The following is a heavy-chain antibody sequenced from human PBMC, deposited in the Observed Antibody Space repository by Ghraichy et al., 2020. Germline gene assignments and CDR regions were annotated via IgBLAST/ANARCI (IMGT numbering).Heavy chain of an antibody. Sequence: GESLNISCDVSGFTFDDYDMSWVRQVPGRGLEWVSSVDWNGDNTAYADSVKGRFTISRDNAKNSLYLQMNSLRVEDTALYRFARGNDYGGGWFDPWGQGTPVTVSS. V-gene: IGHV3-20*01. D-gene: IGHD4-23*01. J-gene: IGHJ5*02. CDR2: VDWNGDNT. CDR3: ARGNDYGGGWFDP. CDR1: GFTFDDYD.